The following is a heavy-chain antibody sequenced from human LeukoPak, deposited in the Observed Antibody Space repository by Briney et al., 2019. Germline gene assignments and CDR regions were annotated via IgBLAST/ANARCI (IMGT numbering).Heavy chain of an antibody. CDR2: VKHDGSEK. D-gene: IGHD2-15*01. CDR1: GFTFSSHC. V-gene: IGHV3-7*03. CDR3: ARDRRYCSGGSCYPNYFDY. J-gene: IGHJ4*02. Sequence: GGSLRLSCAASGFTFSSHCMTWVRQAPGKGLEWVANVKHDGSEKYYVDSVKGRFTISRDNAKNSLYLQMNSLRAEDTAVYYCARDRRYCSGGSCYPNYFDYWGQGILVTVSS.